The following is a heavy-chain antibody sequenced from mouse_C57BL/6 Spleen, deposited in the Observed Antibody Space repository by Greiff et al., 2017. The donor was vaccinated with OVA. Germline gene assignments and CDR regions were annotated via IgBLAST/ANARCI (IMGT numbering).Heavy chain of an antibody. CDR1: GYTFTSYW. Sequence: QVQLKQPGAELVKPGASVKLSCKASGYTFTSYWMHWVKQRPGQGLEWIGMIHPNSGSTNYNEKFKSKATLTVDKSSSTAYMQLSSLTSEDSAVYYCAREGPEAWFAYWGQGTLVTVSA. V-gene: IGHV1-64*01. D-gene: IGHD3-3*01. J-gene: IGHJ3*01. CDR2: IHPNSGST. CDR3: AREGPEAWFAY.